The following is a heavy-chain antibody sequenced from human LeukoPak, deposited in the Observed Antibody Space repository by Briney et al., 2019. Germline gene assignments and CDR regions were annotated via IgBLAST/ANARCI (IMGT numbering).Heavy chain of an antibody. J-gene: IGHJ5*02. CDR1: GFTFSSHW. CDR3: ARDRRPDIVVVPAARNWFDP. D-gene: IGHD2-2*01. V-gene: IGHV3-74*01. CDR2: INSDGSST. Sequence: GGSLRLSCAASGFTFSSHWMHWVRHAPGKGLVWVSRINSDGSSTSYADSVKGRFTISRDNAKNTVYLQMNSLRAEDTAVYYCARDRRPDIVVVPAARNWFDPWGQGTLVTVSS.